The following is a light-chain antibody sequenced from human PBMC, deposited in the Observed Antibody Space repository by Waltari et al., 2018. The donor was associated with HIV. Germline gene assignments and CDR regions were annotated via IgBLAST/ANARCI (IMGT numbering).Light chain of an antibody. CDR2: KDG. CDR1: ALSKHY. Sequence: SYELTQAPSVSVSPGQTAKITCSGDALSKHYVYWYQQTPGQAPLMMIFKDGWSPSEIPARFSASSSGSTSILTISGVKAEDEADYYCQSGHNSDSSFGGGTKLTVL. J-gene: IGLJ2*01. V-gene: IGLV3-25*03. CDR3: QSGHNSDSS.